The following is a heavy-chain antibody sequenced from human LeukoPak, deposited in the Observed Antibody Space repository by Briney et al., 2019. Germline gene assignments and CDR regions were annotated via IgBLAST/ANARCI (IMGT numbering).Heavy chain of an antibody. Sequence: GASVKVSCKASGGTFSSYAISWVRQAPGQGLEWMGGIIPIFGTANYAQKFQGRVTITADESTSTAYMELSSLRSEDTAVYYCARDHAYGDYVDYWGQGTLVTVSS. CDR2: IIPIFGTA. D-gene: IGHD3-16*01. CDR1: GGTFSSYA. V-gene: IGHV1-69*13. J-gene: IGHJ4*02. CDR3: ARDHAYGDYVDY.